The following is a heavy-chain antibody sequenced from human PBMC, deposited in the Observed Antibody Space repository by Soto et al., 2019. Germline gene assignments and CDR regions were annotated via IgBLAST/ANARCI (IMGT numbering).Heavy chain of an antibody. CDR3: ERDDDSGSYRSYSDY. J-gene: IGHJ4*02. V-gene: IGHV3-30-3*01. Sequence: PGGSLRLSCAASGFTFSSYAMHWVRQAPGKGLEWVALISLDRNKKYYEDSVKGRFTISRNNSKNTLYLQMISLRTEDTAVYYRERDDDSGSYRSYSDYWGQGALVTVSS. D-gene: IGHD3-10*01. CDR2: ISLDRNKK. CDR1: GFTFSSYA.